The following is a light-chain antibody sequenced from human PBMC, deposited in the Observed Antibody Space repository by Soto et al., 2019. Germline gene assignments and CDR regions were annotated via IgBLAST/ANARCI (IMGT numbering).Light chain of an antibody. J-gene: IGKJ1*01. CDR2: GAS. CDR1: QSISSNF. Sequence: EIVLRQSPGTLSLSPGERATLSCRASQSISSNFLAWYQQKPGRAPRLLIYGASSRATGIPDRFSGSGSGTDFTLTISRLEPEDLAVYYCQQYGGSPRTFGQGTKVDIK. V-gene: IGKV3-20*01. CDR3: QQYGGSPRT.